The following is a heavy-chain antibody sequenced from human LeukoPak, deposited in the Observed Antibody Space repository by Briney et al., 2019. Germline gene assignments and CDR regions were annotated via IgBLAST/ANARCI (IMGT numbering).Heavy chain of an antibody. Sequence: GGSLRLSCTASGFTFSSYDMHWVRQVTGKGLEWVSAIATTGDTFYSGSVKGRFSISRENAKTSLYLQMNSLRVGDTAPYYCTRGGRDGFDIWGQGTMVTVSS. V-gene: IGHV3-13*01. CDR2: IATTGDT. CDR1: GFTFSSYD. J-gene: IGHJ3*02. CDR3: TRGGRDGFDI. D-gene: IGHD5-24*01.